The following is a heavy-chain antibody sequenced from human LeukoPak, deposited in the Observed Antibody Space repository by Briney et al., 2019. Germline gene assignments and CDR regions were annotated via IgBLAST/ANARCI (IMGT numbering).Heavy chain of an antibody. Sequence: PSETLSLTCTVYGGSISTTTYYWGWIRQPPGKGLEWIGTIFYSGSTYYNSSLKSRLTTSVDTSKNQFSLNLSSVTAADTAIYYCARHGPLEGWLHDAFDIWGQGTMVTVFS. J-gene: IGHJ3*02. CDR1: GGSISTTTYY. D-gene: IGHD5-24*01. CDR3: ARHGPLEGWLHDAFDI. CDR2: IFYSGST. V-gene: IGHV4-39*01.